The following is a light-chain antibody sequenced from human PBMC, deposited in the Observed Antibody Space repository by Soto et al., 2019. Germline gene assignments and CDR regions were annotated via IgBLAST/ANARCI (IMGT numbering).Light chain of an antibody. CDR1: QSVSSN. Sequence: EIVMTQSPATLSVSPGERATLSCRASQSVSSNLAWYQQKPGQAPRLLIYGASTRATGIPARFSGSGSGTEFTLTISSLQSEDFSVYYCEQYDKSITFGGGTKVEI. V-gene: IGKV3-15*01. CDR2: GAS. J-gene: IGKJ4*01. CDR3: EQYDKSIT.